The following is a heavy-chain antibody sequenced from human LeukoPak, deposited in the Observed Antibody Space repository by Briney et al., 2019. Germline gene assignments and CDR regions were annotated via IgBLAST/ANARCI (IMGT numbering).Heavy chain of an antibody. V-gene: IGHV3-33*06. D-gene: IGHD1-26*01. CDR2: IWYDGSNK. CDR3: AKDTGLVGATRYYFDY. CDR1: GFTFSSYG. J-gene: IGHJ4*02. Sequence: GGSLRLSCAASGFTFSSYGMHWVRQAPGKGLEWVVVIWYDGSNKYYADSVKGRFTISRDNSQNTLYLQMNSLRVEDTAGYYCAKDTGLVGATRYYFDYWGQGTLVTVSS.